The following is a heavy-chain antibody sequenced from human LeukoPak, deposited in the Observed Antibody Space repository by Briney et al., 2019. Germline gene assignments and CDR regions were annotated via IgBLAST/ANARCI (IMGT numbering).Heavy chain of an antibody. V-gene: IGHV3-30-3*01. J-gene: IGHJ4*02. CDR1: GFAFSNYA. Sequence: GGSLRLSCTASGFAFSNYAIHWVRQAPGKGLEWVAVISDDGTNAHYAGSVEGRFSISRDNSKNTIFLQMNSLRAEDTAVYYCGPIDSWGQGTLVTVSS. CDR3: GPIDS. CDR2: ISDDGTNA.